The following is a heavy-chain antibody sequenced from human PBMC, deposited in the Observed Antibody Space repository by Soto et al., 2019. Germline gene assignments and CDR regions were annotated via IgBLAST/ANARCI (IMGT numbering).Heavy chain of an antibody. V-gene: IGHV4-34*01. J-gene: IGHJ4*02. D-gene: IGHD6-19*01. CDR3: ARGQWGPIAVAGPALVY. CDR2: INHSGST. Sequence: PSETLSLTCAVYGGSFSGYYWSWIRQPPGKGLEWIGEINHSGSTNYNPSLKSRVTISVDTSKNQFSLKLSSVTAADTAVYYCARGQWGPIAVAGPALVYWGQGTLVTVSS. CDR1: GGSFSGYY.